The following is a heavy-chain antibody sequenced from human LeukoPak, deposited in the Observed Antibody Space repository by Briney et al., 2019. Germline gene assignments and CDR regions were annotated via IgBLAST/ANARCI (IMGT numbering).Heavy chain of an antibody. D-gene: IGHD3-10*01. CDR3: ARTLLWFGEGGYWFDP. Sequence: PSETLSLTCTVSGGSISSYYWSWIRQPPGKGLEWIGYIYYSGSTNYNPSLKSRVTISVDTSKNQFSLKLSSVTAADTAVYYCARTLLWFGEGGYWFDPWGQGTLVTVSS. CDR2: IYYSGST. CDR1: GGSISSYY. J-gene: IGHJ5*02. V-gene: IGHV4-59*01.